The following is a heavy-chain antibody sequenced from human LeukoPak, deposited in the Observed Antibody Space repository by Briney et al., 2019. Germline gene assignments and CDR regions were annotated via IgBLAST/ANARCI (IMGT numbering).Heavy chain of an antibody. CDR1: GGSISSYY. Sequence: SETLSLTCTVSGGSISSYYWSWIRQPPGKGLEWIGEINHSGSTNYNPSLKSRVTISVDTSKNQFSLKLSSVTAADTAVYYCAGGSSWYWVNYYYGMDVWGQGTTVTVSS. CDR3: AGGSSWYWVNYYYGMDV. D-gene: IGHD6-13*01. V-gene: IGHV4-34*01. J-gene: IGHJ6*02. CDR2: INHSGST.